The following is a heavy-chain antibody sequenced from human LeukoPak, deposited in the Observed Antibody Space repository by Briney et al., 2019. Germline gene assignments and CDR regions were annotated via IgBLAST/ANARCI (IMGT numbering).Heavy chain of an antibody. CDR1: GDSVSSKNGA. CDR2: TYYRPKWYN. CDR3: ARDFGTTGWHTFDY. Sequence: SQTLSLTCVVSGDSVSSKNGAWNWIRQSPSRGLEWLGRTYYRPKWYNDYAESMEGRMTISQDTSKNQYSLHLNSVTPDGTAVYYCARDFGTTGWHTFDYWGQGTLVTVSS. J-gene: IGHJ4*02. V-gene: IGHV6-1*01. D-gene: IGHD6-19*01.